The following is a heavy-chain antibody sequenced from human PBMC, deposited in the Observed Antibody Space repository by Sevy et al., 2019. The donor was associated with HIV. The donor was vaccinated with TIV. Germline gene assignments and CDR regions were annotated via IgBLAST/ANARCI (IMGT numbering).Heavy chain of an antibody. J-gene: IGHJ3*01. CDR1: GYSFTIYW. CDR3: ARQGRHYYDSSGYYFVEP. CDR2: IYPGDSDT. D-gene: IGHD3-22*01. Sequence: GESLKISCKGSGYSFTIYWIGWVRQMPGKGLEWMGIIYPGDSDTRYSPSFQGQVTISADKSISTAYLQWSSLKASDTAMYYCARQGRHYYDSSGYYFVEPWGQGTMVTVSS. V-gene: IGHV5-51*01.